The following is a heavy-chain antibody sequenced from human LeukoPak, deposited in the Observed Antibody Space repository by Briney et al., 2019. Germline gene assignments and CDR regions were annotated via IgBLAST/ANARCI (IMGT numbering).Heavy chain of an antibody. J-gene: IGHJ3*02. Sequence: PSESLSLTCTVSGGSFSTYYWIWIRQPPGKGLEWIGYVYYSGTTNYNPSLTSRVTMSVDTTKNQFSLRLSSVTAADTAVYYCAKDSGGGAFDIWGQGTMVTVSS. V-gene: IGHV4-59*01. CDR2: VYYSGTT. CDR1: GGSFSTYY. D-gene: IGHD1-26*01. CDR3: AKDSGGGAFDI.